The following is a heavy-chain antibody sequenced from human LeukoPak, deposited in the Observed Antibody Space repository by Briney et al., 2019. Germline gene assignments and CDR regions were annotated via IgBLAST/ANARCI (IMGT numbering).Heavy chain of an antibody. Sequence: SETLSLTCTVSGGSISSYYWSWIRQPPGKGLEWIGSAHHSGSSYYNPSLKSRVTISVDTSKNQFSLKLSSVTAADTAVYFCARLSQHDILTGYPYYFDNWGQGALVAVSS. CDR3: ARLSQHDILTGYPYYFDN. J-gene: IGHJ4*02. CDR2: AHHSGSS. V-gene: IGHV4-59*08. D-gene: IGHD3-9*01. CDR1: GGSISSYY.